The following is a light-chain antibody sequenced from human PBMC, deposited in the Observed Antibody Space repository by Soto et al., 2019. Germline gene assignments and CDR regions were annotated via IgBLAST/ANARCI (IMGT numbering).Light chain of an antibody. V-gene: IGKV3-20*01. CDR2: SSF. CDR1: QSISSGS. CDR3: QQYGSSPQFT. Sequence: TQSPGTLSLSPGEGAALSCRASQSISSGSLAWYQQKPGQAPRLLIFSSFTRATGIPDRFSGGGTGTDFTLTISRVEPEDFAVYYCQQYGSSPQFTFGQGTRLEIK. J-gene: IGKJ5*01.